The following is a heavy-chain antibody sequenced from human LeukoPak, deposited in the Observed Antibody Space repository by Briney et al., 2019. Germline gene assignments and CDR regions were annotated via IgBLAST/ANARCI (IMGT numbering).Heavy chain of an antibody. Sequence: GGSLRLSCAASGFTFSDYYMSWIRQAPGKGLDWVSHISSSSGTTKHYGDSVKGRFTISRDNAKNSLYLQMNSLRAEDTAVYYCARGNSYGSGSYPFDYWGQGTLVTVSS. CDR2: ISSSSGTTK. D-gene: IGHD3-10*01. V-gene: IGHV3-11*04. J-gene: IGHJ4*02. CDR1: GFTFSDYY. CDR3: ARGNSYGSGSYPFDY.